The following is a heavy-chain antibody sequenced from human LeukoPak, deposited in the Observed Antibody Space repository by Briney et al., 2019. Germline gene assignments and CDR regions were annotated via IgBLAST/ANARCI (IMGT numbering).Heavy chain of an antibody. V-gene: IGHV3-23*01. CDR2: IGASGGNT. Sequence: GGSLRLSCAASGFTFTNNAMSWVRRPPGKGLEWVSGIGASGGNTYYADSVKGRFTISRDNAKNSLYLQMNSLRAEDTAVYYCAAMSGYDFDYWGQGTLVTVSS. CDR3: AAMSGYDFDY. J-gene: IGHJ4*02. D-gene: IGHD5-12*01. CDR1: GFTFTNNA.